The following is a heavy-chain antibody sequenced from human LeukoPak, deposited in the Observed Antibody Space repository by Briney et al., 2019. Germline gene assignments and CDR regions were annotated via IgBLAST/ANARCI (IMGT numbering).Heavy chain of an antibody. V-gene: IGHV3-11*01. J-gene: IGHJ6*02. CDR3: AREDHDITMVRGVITYGMDV. CDR2: ISSSGSTI. CDR1: GFTFSDYY. D-gene: IGHD3-10*01. Sequence: GGSLRLSCAASGFTFSDYYMSWIRQAPGKGLEWVSYISSSGSTIYYADSVKGRFTMSRDNAKNSLYLQMNSLRAEDTAVYYCAREDHDITMVRGVITYGMDVWGQGTTVTVSS.